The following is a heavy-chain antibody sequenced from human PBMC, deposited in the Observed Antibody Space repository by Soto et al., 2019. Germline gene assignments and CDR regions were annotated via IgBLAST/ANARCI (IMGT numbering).Heavy chain of an antibody. J-gene: IGHJ2*01. CDR1: GVSITPYF. CDR3: ERHFDVDPSLDQYYFDL. D-gene: IGHD3-9*01. Sequence: QVQLQESGPGLVKPSETLSLTCTVSGVSITPYFWSWIRQPAGKAPEWVGHIYASGRTTYNPSLKSRVTMFVAQTQVSLRLTSVTAADTAVYYCERHFDVDPSLDQYYFDLWGRGALVTVSS. CDR2: IYASGRT. V-gene: IGHV4-4*07.